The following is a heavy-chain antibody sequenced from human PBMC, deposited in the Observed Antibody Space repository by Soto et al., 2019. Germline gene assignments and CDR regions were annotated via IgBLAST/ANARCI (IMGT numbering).Heavy chain of an antibody. CDR3: APDHYTYGVS. V-gene: IGHV3-11*01. CDR1: RFSFRDYF. Sequence: QVHLVESGGGLVKSGESLRLSCAASRFSFRDYFMSWVRQAPGKGLEWISYIGPYSNTIYYADSVKGRFVISRDDTTNSLYPQVERPRADEPAVHYRAPDHYTYGVSWGQGTLVTVSS. J-gene: IGHJ5*02. D-gene: IGHD5-18*01. CDR2: IGPYSNTI.